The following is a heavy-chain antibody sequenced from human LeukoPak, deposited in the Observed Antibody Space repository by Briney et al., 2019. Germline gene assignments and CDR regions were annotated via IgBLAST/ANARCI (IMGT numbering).Heavy chain of an antibody. CDR1: GGSISSSSYY. V-gene: IGHV4-39*01. J-gene: IGHJ4*02. CDR2: IYYSGST. Sequence: SETLSLTCTVSGGSISSSSYYWGCIRQPPGKGLECIGSIYYSGSTYYNPSLKSRVTISVDTSKNQFSLKLSSVTAADTAVYYCARGYQDSSSSLYDYWGQGTLVTVSS. D-gene: IGHD6-6*01. CDR3: ARGYQDSSSSLYDY.